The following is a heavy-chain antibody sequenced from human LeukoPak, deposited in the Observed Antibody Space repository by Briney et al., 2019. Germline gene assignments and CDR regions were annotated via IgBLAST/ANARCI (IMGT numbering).Heavy chain of an antibody. CDR3: ARGRRIAVAGTGGYWYFDL. D-gene: IGHD6-19*01. V-gene: IGHV1-69*05. Sequence: ASVKVSCKASGGTFSNYAISWVRQAPGQGLEWMGGIIPIFGTANYAQKLQGRVTITTDESTSTAYMELSSLRSEDTAVYYCARGRRIAVAGTGGYWYFDLWGRGTLVTVSS. CDR2: IIPIFGTA. CDR1: GGTFSNYA. J-gene: IGHJ2*01.